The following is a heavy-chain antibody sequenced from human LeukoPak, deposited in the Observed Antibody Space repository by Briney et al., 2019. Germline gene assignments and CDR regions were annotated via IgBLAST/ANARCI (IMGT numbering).Heavy chain of an antibody. CDR1: GYTFTGYY. Sequence: ASVKVSCKASGYTFTGYYMHWVRQAPGQGLEWMGWINPNSGGTNYAQKFQGWVTMTRDTSISTACMELSRLRSDDTAVYYCARDSGKGSWFGENDAFDIWGQGTMVTVSS. D-gene: IGHD3-10*01. CDR2: INPNSGGT. CDR3: ARDSGKGSWFGENDAFDI. J-gene: IGHJ3*02. V-gene: IGHV1-2*04.